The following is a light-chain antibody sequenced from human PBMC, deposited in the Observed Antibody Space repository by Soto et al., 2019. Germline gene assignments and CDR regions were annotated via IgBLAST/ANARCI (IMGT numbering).Light chain of an antibody. Sequence: MHMTRVPGTVSASAGGTVTVTSGASQSVGNWLAWYQHKPGKAPKLLIYDVSSLESGLPSRFSGSGSGTEFILTISSLQPDDFATYYCQQYDSYSWTFGQRTKVDIK. CDR2: DVS. J-gene: IGKJ1*01. V-gene: IGKV1-5*01. CDR3: QQYDSYSWT. CDR1: QSVGNW.